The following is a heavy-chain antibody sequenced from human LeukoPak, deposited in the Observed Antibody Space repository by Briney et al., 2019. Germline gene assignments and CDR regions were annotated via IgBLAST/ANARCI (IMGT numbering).Heavy chain of an antibody. CDR2: ISYDGSNK. V-gene: IGHV3-30*18. CDR3: AKERTAHYYYYYMDV. J-gene: IGHJ6*03. D-gene: IGHD2-21*02. Sequence: PGGSLRLSRSASGFIFTSYGMHWVRQAPGKGLEWVAGISYDGSNKYYADSVKGRFTISRDNSKNTLYLQMNSLRAEDTAVYYCAKERTAHYYYYYMDVWGKGTTVTVSS. CDR1: GFIFTSYG.